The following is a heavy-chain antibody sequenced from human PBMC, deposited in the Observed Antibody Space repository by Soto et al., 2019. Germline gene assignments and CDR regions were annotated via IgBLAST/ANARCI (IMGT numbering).Heavy chain of an antibody. D-gene: IGHD3-10*01. J-gene: IGHJ4*02. CDR1: GFTFSRYG. CDR3: AKGMGWFGECPIY. Sequence: GGSLRLSCAASGFTFSRYGMHWVRQAPGKGLEWVAVISYDGSNKYYADSVKGRFTISRDNSKNTLYLQMNSLRAEDTAVYYCAKGMGWFGECPIYWGQGTLVTVS. V-gene: IGHV3-30*18. CDR2: ISYDGSNK.